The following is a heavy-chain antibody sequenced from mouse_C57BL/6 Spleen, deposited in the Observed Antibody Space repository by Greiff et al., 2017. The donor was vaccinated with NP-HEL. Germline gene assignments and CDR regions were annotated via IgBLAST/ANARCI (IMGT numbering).Heavy chain of an antibody. Sequence: QVQLQQSGAELVKPGASVKMSCKASGYTFTSYWITWVKQRPGQGLEWIGDIYPGSGSTNYNEKFKSKATLTVDTSSSTAYMQLSSLTSEDSAVYYCARDDYDRTYYFDYWGQGTTLTVSS. J-gene: IGHJ2*01. D-gene: IGHD2-4*01. CDR2: IYPGSGST. CDR1: GYTFTSYW. CDR3: ARDDYDRTYYFDY. V-gene: IGHV1-55*01.